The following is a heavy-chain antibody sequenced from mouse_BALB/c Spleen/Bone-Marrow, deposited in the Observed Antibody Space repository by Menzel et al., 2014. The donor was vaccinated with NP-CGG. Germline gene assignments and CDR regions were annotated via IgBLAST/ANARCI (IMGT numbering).Heavy chain of an antibody. CDR1: GDSITSSY. J-gene: IGHJ2*01. CDR3: ARGNGYHFDY. D-gene: IGHD1-2*01. V-gene: IGHV3-8*02. CDR2: ISYSGNA. Sequence: VQLQQPGPSLVKPSQTLSLTCSVTGDSITSSYWNWIRKFPGNKLEYMGYISYSGNAYYNPSLKSRISLTRDTSKNQYYLQLNSVTTEDTATYFCARGNGYHFDYWGQGTTPTVSS.